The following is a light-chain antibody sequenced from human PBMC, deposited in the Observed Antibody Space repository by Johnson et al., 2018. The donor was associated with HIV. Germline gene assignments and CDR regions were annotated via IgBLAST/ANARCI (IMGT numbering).Light chain of an antibody. Sequence: QSVLTQPPSVSAAPGQKVTISCSGSSCDIGNNYVSCHQQLPGTAPKLLIYDNNKRPSGIPDRLSGSKSGTSATLGITGLQPGDEADYYCGTWDTRLSGGHVFGTGTKVTVL. CDR1: SCDIGNNY. CDR3: GTWDTRLSGGHV. CDR2: DNN. J-gene: IGLJ1*01. V-gene: IGLV1-51*01.